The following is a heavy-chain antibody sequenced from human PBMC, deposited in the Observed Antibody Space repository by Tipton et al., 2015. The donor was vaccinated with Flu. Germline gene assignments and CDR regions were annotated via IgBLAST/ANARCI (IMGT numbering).Heavy chain of an antibody. Sequence: SLRLSCAASGFTFSSYAMSWVRQAPGKGLEWVSAISGSGGSTYYADSVKGRFTISRDNSKNTLYLQMNSLRAEDTAVYYCAKDLRLGRVEMAIQLAAEFDYWGQGTLVTVSS. D-gene: IGHD5-24*01. CDR1: GFTFSSYA. V-gene: IGHV3-23*01. CDR2: ISGSGGST. CDR3: AKDLRLGRVEMAIQLAAEFDY. J-gene: IGHJ4*02.